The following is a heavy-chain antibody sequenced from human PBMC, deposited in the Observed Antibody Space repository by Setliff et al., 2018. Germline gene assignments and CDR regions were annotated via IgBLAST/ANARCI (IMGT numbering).Heavy chain of an antibody. J-gene: IGHJ4*02. CDR3: ARHSGGWDSSGWYYFDY. Sequence: PSETLSLTCAVYGGSFSGYYWSWIRQPPGKGLEWIGEINHSGSTNYNPSLKSRVTISVDTSKNQFSLKLSSVTAADTAVYYCARHSGGWDSSGWYYFDYWGQGTLGTVSS. V-gene: IGHV4-34*01. CDR2: INHSGST. CDR1: GGSFSGYY. D-gene: IGHD6-19*01.